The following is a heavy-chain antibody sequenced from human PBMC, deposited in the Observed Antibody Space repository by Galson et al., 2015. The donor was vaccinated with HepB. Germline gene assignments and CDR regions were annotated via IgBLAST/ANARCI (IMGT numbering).Heavy chain of an antibody. CDR3: AREGLTAMTLFDY. CDR1: GFTFSSYG. V-gene: IGHV3-33*01. D-gene: IGHD4-17*01. Sequence: SLRLSCAASGFTFSSYGMHWVRQAPGKRLEWVAVIWNDGSNKYYADSMKGRFTISRDNSKNTLYLQMSSLRAEDTAVYYCAREGLTAMTLFDYWGQGTLVTVSS. CDR2: IWNDGSNK. J-gene: IGHJ4*02.